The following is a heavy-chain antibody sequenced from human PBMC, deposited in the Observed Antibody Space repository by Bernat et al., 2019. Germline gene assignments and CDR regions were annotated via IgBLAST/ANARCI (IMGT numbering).Heavy chain of an antibody. J-gene: IGHJ4*02. CDR3: AKGVLYYDFWSGPYFDS. V-gene: IGHV3-30*18. Sequence: VQLVESVGGVVQPGRSLRLSCAASGFTFSSYGMHWVRQAPGKGLEWVAIISYDGSNKYYADSVKGRFTISRDNSKNTLYLQMNSLRAEDTAVYYCAKGVLYYDFWSGPYFDSWGQGTLVTVSS. D-gene: IGHD3-3*01. CDR1: GFTFSSYG. CDR2: ISYDGSNK.